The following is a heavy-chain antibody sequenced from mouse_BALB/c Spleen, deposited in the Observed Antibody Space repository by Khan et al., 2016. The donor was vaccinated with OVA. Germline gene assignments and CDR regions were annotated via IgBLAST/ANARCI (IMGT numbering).Heavy chain of an antibody. J-gene: IGHJ2*01. CDR3: AIRDYFDY. V-gene: IGHV1S137*01. Sequence: QMQLEESGPELVRPGVSVKISCKGSGYTFTDYSIHWVKQSHAKSLEWIGVISTDSVNTNYNQKFKGKATLTVDKSSSTAYMELARMTSEDSAIYYCAIRDYFDYWGQGTTLTVSS. CDR2: ISTDSVNT. CDR1: GYTFTDYS.